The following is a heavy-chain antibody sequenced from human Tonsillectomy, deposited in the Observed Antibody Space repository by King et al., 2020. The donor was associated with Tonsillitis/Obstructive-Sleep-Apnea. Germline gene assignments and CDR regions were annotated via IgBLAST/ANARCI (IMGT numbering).Heavy chain of an antibody. CDR1: GFTFNNYA. D-gene: IGHD3-9*01. V-gene: IGHV3-30*04. CDR2: VSYDGSNK. Sequence: VQLVESGGGVVQPGRSLRLSCAASGFTFNNYAMHWVRQAPGKGLEWVAIVSYDGSNKYYADSVKGRFTIFRDNSKNTLFLQMNTLRPDDTAVYYCARGGHDILPAFDYWGQGTLVTVSS. J-gene: IGHJ4*02. CDR3: ARGGHDILPAFDY.